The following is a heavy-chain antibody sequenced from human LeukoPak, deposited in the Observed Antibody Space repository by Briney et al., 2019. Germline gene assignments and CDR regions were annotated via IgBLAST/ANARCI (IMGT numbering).Heavy chain of an antibody. V-gene: IGHV3-53*01. CDR3: ARVGYCSSTSCYTDNWFDP. Sequence: GGSLRLSCAASGFTVSSNYMSWVRQAPGKGLEWVSVIYSGGSTYYADSVKGRFTISRDNSKNTLYLQMNSLRAEDTAVYYCARVGYCSSTSCYTDNWFDPWGQGTLVTVSS. CDR2: IYSGGST. CDR1: GFTVSSNY. D-gene: IGHD2-2*02. J-gene: IGHJ5*02.